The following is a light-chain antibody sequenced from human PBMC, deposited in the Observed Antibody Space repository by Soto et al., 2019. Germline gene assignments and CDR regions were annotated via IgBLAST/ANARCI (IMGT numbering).Light chain of an antibody. CDR1: QSVTSSY. Sequence: EIVLTQSPGNLSLSPGERATLSCRASQSVTSSYLAWYQQKPGQAPRLLIYGASSRATGIPDRFSGSGSGTDFTLTIIRLEPEDFAVYYCQQYGSSPRTFGQGTKVEIK. V-gene: IGKV3-20*01. CDR2: GAS. CDR3: QQYGSSPRT. J-gene: IGKJ1*01.